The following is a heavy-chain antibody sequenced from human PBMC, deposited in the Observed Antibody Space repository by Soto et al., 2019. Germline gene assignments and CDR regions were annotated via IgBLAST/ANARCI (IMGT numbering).Heavy chain of an antibody. V-gene: IGHV3-21*01. D-gene: IGHD2-15*01. CDR3: ARGGLVVVGAATSPLDY. Sequence: GGSLRLSCADSGFTFGSHSMFWVRQAPGKGLEWVSSISSDSTYIFYADSVKGRFAISRDNAKNSLYLQMDSLRAEDTAVYYCARGGLVVVGAATSPLDYCGEGTLVTVSS. J-gene: IGHJ4*02. CDR1: GFTFGSHS. CDR2: ISSDSTYI.